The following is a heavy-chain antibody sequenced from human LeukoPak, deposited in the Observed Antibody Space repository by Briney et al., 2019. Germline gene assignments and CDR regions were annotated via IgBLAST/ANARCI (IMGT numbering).Heavy chain of an antibody. V-gene: IGHV3-74*01. Sequence: GGSLRLSCAASGFTFSSYWMHWVRQAPGKGLVWVSRINSDGSSTSYADSVKGRFTISRDNAKNSLYLQMNSLRAEDTAVYYCARAPGGYFDWLSRRQYYFDYWGQGTLVTVSS. CDR2: INSDGSST. CDR3: ARAPGGYFDWLSRRQYYFDY. J-gene: IGHJ4*02. CDR1: GFTFSSYW. D-gene: IGHD3-9*01.